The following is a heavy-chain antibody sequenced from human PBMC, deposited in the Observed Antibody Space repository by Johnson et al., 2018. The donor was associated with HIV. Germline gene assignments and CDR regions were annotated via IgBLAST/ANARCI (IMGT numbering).Heavy chain of an antibody. D-gene: IGHD2-2*01. CDR2: ISSSGSTI. CDR3: ARACSTGYTCDAFDI. V-gene: IGHV3-11*01. Sequence: QVQLVESGGGLAKPAWSPRLSCAASQFTFSDYYMSWIRQAPGKGLEWVSYISSSGSTIYYADSVKGRFTISRDNAKNTLYLQMNSLRAEEAAVYYCARACSTGYTCDAFDIWGLGTMVTVSS. CDR1: QFTFSDYY. J-gene: IGHJ3*02.